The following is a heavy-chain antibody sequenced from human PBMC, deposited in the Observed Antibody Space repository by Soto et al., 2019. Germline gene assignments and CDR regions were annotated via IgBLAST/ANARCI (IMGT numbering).Heavy chain of an antibody. CDR3: ARAGDAGTADY. V-gene: IGHV3-7*03. CDR1: GFTFSSDW. D-gene: IGHD6-13*01. CDR2: INEDGSEK. Sequence: EVQLVESGGGLVQPGGSLRLSCAASGFTFSSDWMSWVRQDPGKGLEWVANINEDGSEKYYVDSVRGRFTISRDNAENSLYLQMNSLRAEDTAVYYCARAGDAGTADYWGQGTPVTVSS. J-gene: IGHJ4*02.